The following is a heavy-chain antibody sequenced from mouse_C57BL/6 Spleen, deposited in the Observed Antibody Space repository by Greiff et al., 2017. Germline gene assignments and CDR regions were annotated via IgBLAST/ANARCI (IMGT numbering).Heavy chain of an antibody. CDR2: IYPRSGNT. CDR3: ARSGVVAKAMDY. J-gene: IGHJ4*01. CDR1: GYTFTSYG. D-gene: IGHD1-1*01. V-gene: IGHV1-81*01. Sequence: QVQLKQSGAELARPGASVKLSCKASGYTFTSYGISWVKQRTGQGLEWIGEIYPRSGNTYYNEKFKGKATLTADKSSSTAYMELRSLTSEDSAVYFCARSGVVAKAMDYWGQGTSVTVSS.